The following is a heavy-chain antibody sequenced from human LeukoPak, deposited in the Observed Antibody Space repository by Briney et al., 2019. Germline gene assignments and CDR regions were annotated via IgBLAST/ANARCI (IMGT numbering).Heavy chain of an antibody. CDR3: ARIGDYDSSGYYS. Sequence: ASVKVSCKASGYTFTGYYMHWVRQAPGQGLEWMGWINPSSGGTNYAQKFQGRVTMTRDTSISTAYMELSRLRSDDTAVYYCARIGDYDSSGYYSWGRGTLVTVSS. D-gene: IGHD3-22*01. V-gene: IGHV1-2*02. CDR2: INPSSGGT. J-gene: IGHJ4*02. CDR1: GYTFTGYY.